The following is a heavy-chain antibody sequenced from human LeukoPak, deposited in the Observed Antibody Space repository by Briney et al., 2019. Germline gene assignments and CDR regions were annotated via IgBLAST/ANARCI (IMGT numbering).Heavy chain of an antibody. Sequence: PSETLSLTCTVSGGSISSYYWSWIRQPAGKGLEWIGRIYTSGSTNYNPSLKSRVTMSVDTSKNQFSLKLSSVTAADTAVYYCARGFIYCSGGSCYSSGYFDYWGQGTLVTVSS. J-gene: IGHJ4*02. V-gene: IGHV4-4*07. CDR3: ARGFIYCSGGSCYSSGYFDY. CDR2: IYTSGST. CDR1: GGSISSYY. D-gene: IGHD2-15*01.